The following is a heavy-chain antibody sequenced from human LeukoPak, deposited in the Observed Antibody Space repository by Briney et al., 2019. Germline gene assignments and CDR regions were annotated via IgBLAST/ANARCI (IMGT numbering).Heavy chain of an antibody. D-gene: IGHD3-22*01. J-gene: IGHJ5*02. V-gene: IGHV4-34*01. CDR1: GGSFSGYY. Sequence: SETLSRTCAVYGGSFSGYYWSWIRQPPGKGLEWIGEINHSGSTKYHPSLKSRVTISVDTSKNQFSLKLSSVTAADTAVYYCASRYYYESSGYIGNNWFDPWGQGTLVTVSS. CDR3: ASRYYYESSGYIGNNWFDP. CDR2: INHSGST.